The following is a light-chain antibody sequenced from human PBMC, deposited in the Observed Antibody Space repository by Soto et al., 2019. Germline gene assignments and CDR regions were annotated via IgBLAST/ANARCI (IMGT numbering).Light chain of an antibody. V-gene: IGLV1-40*01. CDR1: SLNIGAGYD. Sequence: QSVLTQPPSVSGAPGQRVTISCTGSSLNIGAGYDVHWYQQLPGTAPKLLIYGNSNRPSGVPDRFSGSKSGTSASLAITGLQAEDEADYYCQSSDSSLSGSYVFGTGTKDT. CDR2: GNS. J-gene: IGLJ1*01. CDR3: QSSDSSLSGSYV.